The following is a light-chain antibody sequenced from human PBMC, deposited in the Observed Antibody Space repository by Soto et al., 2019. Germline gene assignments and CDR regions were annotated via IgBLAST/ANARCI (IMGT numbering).Light chain of an antibody. CDR1: QSVSSN. Sequence: EIVMTQSPATLSVSPGERATLSCRASQSVSSNLVWYQQKPGQAPRLLIYGASIRATGVPARFSGSGSGTEFTLTISSLQSEDFAVYYCQQYNDWPPYTFGQGTKVDIK. CDR3: QQYNDWPPYT. J-gene: IGKJ1*01. V-gene: IGKV3-15*01. CDR2: GAS.